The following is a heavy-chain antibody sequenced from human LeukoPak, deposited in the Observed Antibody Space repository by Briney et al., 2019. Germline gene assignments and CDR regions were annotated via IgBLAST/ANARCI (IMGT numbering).Heavy chain of an antibody. Sequence: SETLSLTCSVSGGSISSLYWSWIRQPPGKGLEWIGYIYYTGSTNYNPSLKSRVTMFVDMSKNQFSLRLSSVTAADTAVYYCARLLYYYDSSGYYCADYWGQGTLVTVSS. V-gene: IGHV4-59*08. CDR2: IYYTGST. J-gene: IGHJ4*02. CDR1: GGSISSLY. D-gene: IGHD3-22*01. CDR3: ARLLYYYDSSGYYCADY.